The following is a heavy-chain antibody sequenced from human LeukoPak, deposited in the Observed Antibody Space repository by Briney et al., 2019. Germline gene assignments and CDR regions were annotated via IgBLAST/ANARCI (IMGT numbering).Heavy chain of an antibody. J-gene: IGHJ3*02. Sequence: SETLSLTCTVSGGSISSSSYYWGWIRPPPGKGLEWIGSIYYSGSTNYNPSLKSRVTITVDTSKNQFSLKLSSVTAADTAVYFCARGPYSYDSSGAFDIWGQGTMVTVSS. CDR3: ARGPYSYDSSGAFDI. D-gene: IGHD3-22*01. CDR2: IYYSGST. V-gene: IGHV4-39*07. CDR1: GGSISSSSYY.